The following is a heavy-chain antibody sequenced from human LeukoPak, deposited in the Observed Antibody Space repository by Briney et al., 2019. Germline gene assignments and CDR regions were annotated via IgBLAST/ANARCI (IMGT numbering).Heavy chain of an antibody. CDR1: GFTFSSYS. Sequence: GGSLRLSCAASGFTFSSYSMNWVRQAPGKGLEWVPSISSSSSYIYYADSVKGRFTISRDNAKNSLYLQMSSLRVADTAVYYCASFETVAAYPFDYWGQGTLVTVSS. J-gene: IGHJ4*02. D-gene: IGHD6-19*01. CDR3: ASFETVAAYPFDY. V-gene: IGHV3-21*01. CDR2: ISSSSSYI.